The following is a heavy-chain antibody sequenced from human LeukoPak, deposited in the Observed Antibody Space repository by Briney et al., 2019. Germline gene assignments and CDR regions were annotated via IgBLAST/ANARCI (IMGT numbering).Heavy chain of an antibody. D-gene: IGHD1/OR15-1a*01. CDR2: ISYDGSNK. CDR3: ARARTSAHHYYYYMDV. J-gene: IGHJ6*03. CDR1: GFTFSSYA. Sequence: GRSLRLSCAASGFTFSSYAMHWVRQAPGKGLEWVAVISYDGSNKYYADSVKGRFTISRDNSKNTLYLQMNSLRAEDTAVYYCARARTSAHHYYYYMDVWGKGTTVTVSS. V-gene: IGHV3-30-3*01.